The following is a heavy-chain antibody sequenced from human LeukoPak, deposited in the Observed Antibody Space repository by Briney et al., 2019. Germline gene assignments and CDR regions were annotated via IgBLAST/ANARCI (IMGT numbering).Heavy chain of an antibody. CDR1: GYSFTSYW. CDR2: IYPGGSDT. J-gene: IGHJ4*02. Sequence: KPGESLKISCKGSGYSFTSYWIGWARQMPGKGLEWMGIIYPGGSDTRYSPSFQGQVTISADKSISTAYLQWSSLKASDTAMYYCARTARGYNSYFDYWGQGTLVTVSS. D-gene: IGHD5-24*01. CDR3: ARTARGYNSYFDY. V-gene: IGHV5-51*01.